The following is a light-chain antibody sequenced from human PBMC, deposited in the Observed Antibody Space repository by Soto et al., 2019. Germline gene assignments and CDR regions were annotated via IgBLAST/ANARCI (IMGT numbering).Light chain of an antibody. V-gene: IGLV2-14*01. Sequence: QSVLTQPASVSGSPGQSITISCTGTSSDVGGYNYVSWYQQHPGNAPRLMIYEVNNRPSGVPNRFSGSKSGNTASLTISGLQAEDEADYYFSSKTSSRTPFVFGTGTKLTVL. CDR3: SSKTSSRTPFV. CDR2: EVN. CDR1: SSDVGGYNY. J-gene: IGLJ1*01.